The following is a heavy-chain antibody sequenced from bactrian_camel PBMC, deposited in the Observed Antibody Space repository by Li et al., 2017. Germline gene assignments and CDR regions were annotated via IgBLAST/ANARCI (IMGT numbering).Heavy chain of an antibody. D-gene: IGHD2*01. J-gene: IGHJ4*01. CDR3: AADSEQWFGCSATSPANYDF. CDR1: SDTVSPGC. CDR2: IYARNGRS. Sequence: VQLVESGGGSVQAGGSLRLACVASSDTVSPGCMGWFRQAPGKEREEVAHIYARNGRSDVSGPVKGRFTVSQDDAKYTVFLQMNDLKPEDTGVYTCAADSEQWFGCSATSPANYDFWGPGTQVTVS. V-gene: IGHV3-3*01.